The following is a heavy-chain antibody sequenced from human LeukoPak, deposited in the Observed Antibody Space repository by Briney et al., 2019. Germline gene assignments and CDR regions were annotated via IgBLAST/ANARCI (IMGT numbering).Heavy chain of an antibody. CDR2: IGSSGSTM. Sequence: GGSLRLSCAVSGFTFSSYEMNWVRQAPGKGLEWVSYIGSSGSTMYYADSVKGRFTISRDNSKNSLYLQMNSLRTEDTALYYCAKDRPVVSYWGQGTLVTVSS. D-gene: IGHD4-23*01. CDR3: AKDRPVVSY. V-gene: IGHV3-48*03. CDR1: GFTFSSYE. J-gene: IGHJ4*02.